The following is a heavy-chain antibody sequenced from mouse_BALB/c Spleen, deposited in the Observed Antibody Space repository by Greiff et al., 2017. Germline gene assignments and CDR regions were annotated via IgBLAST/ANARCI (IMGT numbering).Heavy chain of an antibody. CDR2: INSNGGST. Sequence: EVHLVESGGGLVKLGGSLKLSCAASGFTFSSYYMSWVRQTPEKRLELVAAINSNGGSTYYPDTVKGRFTISRDNAKNTLYLQMSSLKSEDTALYYCARHSYYYGSSPYWYFDVWGAGTTVTVSS. V-gene: IGHV5-6-2*01. D-gene: IGHD1-1*01. J-gene: IGHJ1*01. CDR3: ARHSYYYGSSPYWYFDV. CDR1: GFTFSSYY.